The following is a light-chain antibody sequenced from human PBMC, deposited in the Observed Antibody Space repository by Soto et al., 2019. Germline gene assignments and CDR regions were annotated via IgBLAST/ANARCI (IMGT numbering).Light chain of an antibody. Sequence: EIVLTQSPGTLSLSPGERATLSCRASQSVSGTDLAWYQQKPGQPPRLLIYGASTRATGIPDRFSGGGSSTDFTLTISRLEPEDFAVYYCQHYGSSPRTFGQGTKVDLK. J-gene: IGKJ1*01. V-gene: IGKV3-20*01. CDR2: GAS. CDR3: QHYGSSPRT. CDR1: QSVSGTD.